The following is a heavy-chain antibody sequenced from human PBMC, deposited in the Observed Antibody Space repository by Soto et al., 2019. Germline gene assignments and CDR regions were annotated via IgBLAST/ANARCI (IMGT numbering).Heavy chain of an antibody. Sequence: KVSCKGSGYSFTSYWIGWVRQMPGKGLEWMGIIYPGDSDTRYSPSFQGQVTISADKSISTAYLQWSSLKASDTAMYYCARHEPIWSGYYGAFDIWGQGTMVTVSS. CDR1: GYSFTSYW. V-gene: IGHV5-51*01. CDR3: ARHEPIWSGYYGAFDI. CDR2: IYPGDSDT. J-gene: IGHJ3*02. D-gene: IGHD3-3*01.